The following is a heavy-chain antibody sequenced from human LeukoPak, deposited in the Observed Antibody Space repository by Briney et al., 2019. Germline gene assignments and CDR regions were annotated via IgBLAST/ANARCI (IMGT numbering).Heavy chain of an antibody. V-gene: IGHV4-59*01. CDR2: IYYSGTT. CDR1: GGSISGYY. Sequence: SETLSPTCTVSGGSISGYYWSWIRQPPGKGLEWIGYIYYSGTTNYNPSLKSRLTISVDTSKNQFSLRLNSVTAADTAVYFCARGDITVAGNFDSWGQGTLVTVSS. J-gene: IGHJ4*02. CDR3: ARGDITVAGNFDS. D-gene: IGHD6-19*01.